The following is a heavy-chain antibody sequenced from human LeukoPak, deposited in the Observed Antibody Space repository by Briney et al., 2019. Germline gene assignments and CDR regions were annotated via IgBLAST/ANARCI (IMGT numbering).Heavy chain of an antibody. CDR2: ISGSGATT. Sequence: QPGGSLRLSCAASGFTFSSYAMSWVRQAPGRGLEWVSTISGSGATTYYADSVKGRFTISRDNSKNTLYLQMNSLKAEDTAVYYCAKAISGWAKFDYWGQGTLVTVPS. D-gene: IGHD6-19*01. CDR1: GFTFSSYA. J-gene: IGHJ4*02. CDR3: AKAISGWAKFDY. V-gene: IGHV3-23*01.